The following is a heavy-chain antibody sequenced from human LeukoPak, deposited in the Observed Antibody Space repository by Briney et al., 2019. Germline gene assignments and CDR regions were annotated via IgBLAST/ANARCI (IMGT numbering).Heavy chain of an antibody. D-gene: IGHD3-22*01. CDR1: GDSINSGNSY. J-gene: IGHJ2*01. CDR3: ARVPVGNYYYTTGYFDL. CDR2: ISYSAST. Sequence: TLSLTCTVSGDSINSGNSYWAWIRQHPEKGLEWIGYISYSASTYYNPSLKSRLTMSVDTSKNQFFLKLNSVTAADTAVYYCARVPVGNYYYTTGYFDLWGRGTLVTVSS. V-gene: IGHV4-31*03.